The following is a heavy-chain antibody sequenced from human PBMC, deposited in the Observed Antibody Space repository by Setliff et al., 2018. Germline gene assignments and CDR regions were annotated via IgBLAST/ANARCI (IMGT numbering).Heavy chain of an antibody. CDR3: ARRDSTSYYGYSFDF. CDR2: IYYSGTA. J-gene: IGHJ4*02. CDR1: GGSISSSSYQ. D-gene: IGHD3-22*01. Sequence: PSETLSLTCTVSGGSISSSSYQWGWVRQTPGKGLEWIGSIYYSGTAYYNPSLKSRVTISVDTSKNQFSLQVTSVTATDTAVYYCARRDSTSYYGYSFDFWGRGTLVTVSS. V-gene: IGHV4-39*01.